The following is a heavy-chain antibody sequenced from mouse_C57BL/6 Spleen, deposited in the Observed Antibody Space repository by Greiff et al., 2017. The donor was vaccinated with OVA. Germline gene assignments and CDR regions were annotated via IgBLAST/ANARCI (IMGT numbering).Heavy chain of an antibody. CDR2: IYPRDGST. CDR1: GYTFTSYD. CDR3: ARSGNYYGSSLYYFDY. J-gene: IGHJ2*01. V-gene: IGHV1-85*01. D-gene: IGHD1-1*01. Sequence: QVQLQQSGPELVKPGASVKLSCKASGYTFTSYDINWVKQRPGQGLEWIGWIYPRDGSTKYNEKFKGKATLTVDTSSSTAYMELHSLTSGDSAVYFCARSGNYYGSSLYYFDYWGQGTTLTVSS.